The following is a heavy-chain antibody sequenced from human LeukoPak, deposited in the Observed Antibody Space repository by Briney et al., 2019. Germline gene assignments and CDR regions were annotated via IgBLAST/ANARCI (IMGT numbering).Heavy chain of an antibody. CDR2: TKQDGSDK. CDR3: ARDSRFTMRDY. J-gene: IGHJ4*02. Sequence: GGSLRLSCAASGFTFSAYWMSWVRQAPGKGLEWVANTKQDGSDKSYVDSVKGRFTISRDNAKNSLYLQMNSLRAEDTAVYYCARDSRFTMRDYWGQGTLVTVSS. V-gene: IGHV3-7*01. CDR1: GFTFSAYW. D-gene: IGHD3-22*01.